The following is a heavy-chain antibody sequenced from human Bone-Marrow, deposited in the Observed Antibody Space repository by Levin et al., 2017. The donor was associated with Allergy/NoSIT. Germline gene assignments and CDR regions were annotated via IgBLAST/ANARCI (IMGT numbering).Heavy chain of an antibody. CDR3: ATRPRIGAGGFDY. D-gene: IGHD6-13*01. Sequence: SETLSLTCAVYGAPLSGYYWSWIRQAPGKGLEWIGEITHGGDTNDNPSLKSRVIISAETSKNQVSLRLSSVTAADTAVYFCATRPRIGAGGFDYWGQGTLVTVSS. CDR1: GAPLSGYY. CDR2: ITHGGDT. V-gene: IGHV4-34*01. J-gene: IGHJ4*02.